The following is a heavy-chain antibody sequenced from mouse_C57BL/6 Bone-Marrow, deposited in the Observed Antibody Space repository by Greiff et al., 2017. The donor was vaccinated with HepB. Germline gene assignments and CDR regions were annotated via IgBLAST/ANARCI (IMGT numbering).Heavy chain of an antibody. CDR3: VRHRGYGSSCGYFDV. CDR2: IRSKSNNYAT. V-gene: IGHV10-1*01. J-gene: IGHJ1*03. Sequence: EVKLVESGGGLVQPKGSLKLSCAASGFSFNTYAMNWVRQAPGKGLEWVARIRSKSNNYATYYADSVKDRFTISRDDSESMLYLQMNNLKTEDTAMYYCVRHRGYGSSCGYFDVWDTGTTVTVSS. D-gene: IGHD1-1*01. CDR1: GFSFNTYA.